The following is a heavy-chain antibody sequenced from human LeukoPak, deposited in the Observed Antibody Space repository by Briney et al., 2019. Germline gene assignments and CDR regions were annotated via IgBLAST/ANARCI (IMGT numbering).Heavy chain of an antibody. CDR3: AKVYYDSSGYYEGNWFDP. J-gene: IGHJ5*02. CDR1: GYTFTGYY. Sequence: GASVKVSCKASGYTFTGYYMHWVRQAPGQGLEWMGWINPNSGDTNYAQKFQGRVTMTRDTSISTAYMELSRLRSDDTAVYYCAKVYYDSSGYYEGNWFDPWGQGTLVTVSS. CDR2: INPNSGDT. V-gene: IGHV1-2*02. D-gene: IGHD3-22*01.